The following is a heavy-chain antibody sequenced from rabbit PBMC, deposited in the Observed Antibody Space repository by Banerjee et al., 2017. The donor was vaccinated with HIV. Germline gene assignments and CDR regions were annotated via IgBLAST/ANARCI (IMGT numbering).Heavy chain of an antibody. CDR3: ARNYNVENWLTL. CDR1: GIDFSSYYY. CDR2: IYAGSSGNT. V-gene: IGHV1S45*01. D-gene: IGHD1-1*01. Sequence: QQQLEESGGGLVKPGGTLTLTCKASGIDFSSYYYMCWVRQAPGKGLEWIACIYAGSSGNTYYASWAKGRFTISKTSSTTVTLQMTSLTAADTATYFCARNYNVENWLTLWGPGTLVTVS. J-gene: IGHJ4*01.